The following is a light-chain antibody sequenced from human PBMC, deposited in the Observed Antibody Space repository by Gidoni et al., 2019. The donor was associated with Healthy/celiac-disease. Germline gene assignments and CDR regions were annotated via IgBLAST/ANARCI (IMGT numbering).Light chain of an antibody. CDR1: ALPKQY. Sequence: SYELTQPPSVSVSPGQTARITCSGDALPKQYAYWYQQKPGQAPVLVIYNDSERPSGIPERFSSSSSGTTVTLTISGVQAEDEADYYCQSADSSGTYRVFGGGTKLTVL. V-gene: IGLV3-25*02. J-gene: IGLJ3*02. CDR3: QSADSSGTYRV. CDR2: NDS.